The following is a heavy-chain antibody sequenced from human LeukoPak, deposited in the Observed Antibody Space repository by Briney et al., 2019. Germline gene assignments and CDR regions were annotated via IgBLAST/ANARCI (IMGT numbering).Heavy chain of an antibody. V-gene: IGHV3-21*01. CDR2: ISSSSSYI. CDR1: GFTFSSYS. J-gene: IGHJ3*02. D-gene: IGHD6-6*01. CDR3: ARCGGAARPWGAFDI. Sequence: GGSLRLSCAASGFTFSSYSMNWVRQAPGKGLEWVSSISSSSSYIYYADSVKGRFTISRDNAKNSLYLQMNSLRAEDTAVYYCARCGGAARPWGAFDIWGQGTMVTVSS.